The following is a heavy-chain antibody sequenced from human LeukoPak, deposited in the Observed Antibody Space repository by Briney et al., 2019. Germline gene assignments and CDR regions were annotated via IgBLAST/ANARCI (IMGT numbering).Heavy chain of an antibody. CDR1: GYTFTSYY. V-gene: IGHV1-18*04. J-gene: IGHJ6*03. D-gene: IGHD3-10*01. CDR2: ISAYNGST. CDR3: ARDILLWFGELTDYYYYYYMDV. Sequence: GASVKVSCKASGYTFTSYYIHWLRQAPGQGLEWMGWISAYNGSTNYAQKFQGRVTMTTDTSTSTAYMELRSLRSDDTAVYYCARDILLWFGELTDYYYYYYMDVWGKGTTVTISS.